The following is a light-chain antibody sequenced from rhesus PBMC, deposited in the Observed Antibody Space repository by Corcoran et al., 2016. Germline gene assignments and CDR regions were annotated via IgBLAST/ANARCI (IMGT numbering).Light chain of an antibody. J-gene: IGKJ4*01. CDR2: AAA. Sequence: DIQMTQSPSSLSASVGDRVTITCRASQGISTYLNWYQQTTGKAPKRLISAAASLESGVPSRFSGSGSVTDFTLTISSLQPEDIATYFCRQYNSDPPTFCEGTKVAIK. CDR1: QGISTY. CDR3: RQYNSDPPT. V-gene: IGKV1-43*02.